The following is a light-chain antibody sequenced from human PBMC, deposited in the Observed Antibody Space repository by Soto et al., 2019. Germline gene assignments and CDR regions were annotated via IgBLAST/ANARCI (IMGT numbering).Light chain of an antibody. CDR1: QSVSSN. CDR3: QQYNDWPPKIT. CDR2: GAS. J-gene: IGKJ5*01. Sequence: EIVVSLSPGTLSLSKGERVTLSCRASQSVSSNLVWYQQKPGQAPRLLIYGASTRATGIPARFSGSGSGTEFTLTISSLQSEDFAVYYCQQYNDWPPKITFGQGTRLEIK. V-gene: IGKV3-15*01.